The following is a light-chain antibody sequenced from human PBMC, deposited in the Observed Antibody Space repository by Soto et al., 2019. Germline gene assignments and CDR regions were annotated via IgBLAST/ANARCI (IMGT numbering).Light chain of an antibody. Sequence: QSVLTQPPSVSAAPGQKVTISCSGSSSNIGNNYVFWYQQLPGTAPKLLIYDNDKRPSGIPDRFSGSKSGTSATLGITGLQTGYEADYYCATWDRSLSVGVFGGGTKVTVL. CDR3: ATWDRSLSVGV. CDR2: DND. V-gene: IGLV1-51*01. CDR1: SSNIGNNY. J-gene: IGLJ2*01.